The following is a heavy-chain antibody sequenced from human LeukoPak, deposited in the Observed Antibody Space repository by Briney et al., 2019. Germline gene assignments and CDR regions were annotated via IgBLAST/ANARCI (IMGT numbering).Heavy chain of an antibody. CDR3: ARVEGP. V-gene: IGHV3-7*03. CDR2: IKQDGSQK. J-gene: IGHJ4*02. Sequence: TSEPLSLTCAVYGGSFSGYYWSWIRQPPGKGLEWVANIKQDGSQKYYVDSVKGRFTISRDNAKNSLYLQMNSLRAEDTAVYYCARVEGPWGQGTPVTVSS. CDR1: GGSFSGYY.